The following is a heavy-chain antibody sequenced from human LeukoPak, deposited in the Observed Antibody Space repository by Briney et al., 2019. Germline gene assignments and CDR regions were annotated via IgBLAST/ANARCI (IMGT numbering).Heavy chain of an antibody. V-gene: IGHV3-23*01. CDR1: GFTFSSYA. D-gene: IGHD1-14*01. Sequence: PGGSLRLSCAASGFTFSSYAMSWVRQAPGKGLEWVSAISGSGGSTYYADSVKGRFTISRDNSKNTLYLQMNSLRAEDTYVYDCAKAKLKPDAFDIWGQGTMVTVSS. CDR3: AKAKLKPDAFDI. CDR2: ISGSGGST. J-gene: IGHJ3*02.